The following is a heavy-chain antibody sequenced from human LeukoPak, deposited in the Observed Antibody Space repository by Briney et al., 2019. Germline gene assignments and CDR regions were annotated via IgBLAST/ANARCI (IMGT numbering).Heavy chain of an antibody. CDR2: ISSSSSYI. Sequence: GGSLRLSCAASGFTFSSYSMNWVRQAPGKGLEWVSSISSSSSYIYYADSVKGRFTISRDNSENTLYLQMNSLRAEDTAVYYCTKVGVYYDLFNGPYYFDYWGQGSLVTVSS. D-gene: IGHD3-9*01. CDR3: TKVGVYYDLFNGPYYFDY. V-gene: IGHV3-21*04. CDR1: GFTFSSYS. J-gene: IGHJ4*02.